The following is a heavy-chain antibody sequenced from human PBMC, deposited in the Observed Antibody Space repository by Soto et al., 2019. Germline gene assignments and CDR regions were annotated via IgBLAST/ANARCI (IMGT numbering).Heavy chain of an antibody. CDR2: ISAYNGNT. CDR3: ARDYDYDYYYYGMDV. V-gene: IGHV1-18*01. J-gene: IGHJ6*02. D-gene: IGHD5-12*01. Sequence: SVKVSCKASGYTFTSYGISWVRQAPGQGLEWMGWISAYNGNTNYAQKLQGRVTMTTDTSTSTAYMELRSLRSDDTAVYYCARDYDYDYYYYGMDVWGQGTTVTVSS. CDR1: GYTFTSYG.